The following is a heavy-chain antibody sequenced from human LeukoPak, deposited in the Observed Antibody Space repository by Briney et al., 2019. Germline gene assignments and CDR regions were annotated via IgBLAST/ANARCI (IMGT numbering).Heavy chain of an antibody. CDR2: IYPGDSDT. J-gene: IGHJ5*02. CDR3: VRQITIFGVSIDP. D-gene: IGHD3-3*01. CDR1: GFSFTTYW. V-gene: IGHV5-51*01. Sequence: GESLKISCKGSGFSFTTYWIGWVRQMPGKGLEWMGIIYPGDSDTRYSPSFQGQVTISADKSISTAYLQWSSLKASDTAMYYCVRQITIFGVSIDPWGQGTLVTVSS.